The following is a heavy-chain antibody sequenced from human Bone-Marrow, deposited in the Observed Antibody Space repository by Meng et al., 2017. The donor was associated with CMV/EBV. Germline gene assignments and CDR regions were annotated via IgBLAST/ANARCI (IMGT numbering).Heavy chain of an antibody. V-gene: IGHV1-2*02. CDR3: ARTYNDFWSGYFSGWFDP. CDR2: INPNSGGT. Sequence: ASAMVSCKASGYTFTGHYMHWVRQAPGQGLEWMGWINPNSGGTNYAQKFQGRVTMTRDTSIRTAYMELSRLRSDDTAVYYCARTYNDFWSGYFSGWFDPWGQGTLVTVSS. CDR1: GYTFTGHY. D-gene: IGHD3-3*01. J-gene: IGHJ5*02.